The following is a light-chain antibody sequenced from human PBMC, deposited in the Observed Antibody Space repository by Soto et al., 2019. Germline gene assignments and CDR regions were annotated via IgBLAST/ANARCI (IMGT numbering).Light chain of an antibody. V-gene: IGKV3-20*01. CDR2: GAS. CDR3: QQYGSSPTWT. J-gene: IGKJ1*01. Sequence: EIVMTQSPATLSVSPGERATLSCRASQSVSSNVAWYQQIPGQTPRLLIYGASSRATGIPDRFSGSGSGTDFTLTISRLEPEDSAVYYCQQYGSSPTWTFGQGTKVDI. CDR1: QSVSSN.